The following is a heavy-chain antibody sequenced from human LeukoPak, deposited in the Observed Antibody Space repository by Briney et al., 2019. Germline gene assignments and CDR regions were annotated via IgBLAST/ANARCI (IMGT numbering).Heavy chain of an antibody. Sequence: SSETLSLTCIVSGGSISSYYWSWIRQPPGKGLEWIGEINHSGSTNYNPSLKSRVTISVDASKNQFSLKLSSVTAADTAVYYCARGVSGGNGSNFDYWGQGTLVTVSS. CDR1: GGSISSYY. CDR2: INHSGST. CDR3: ARGVSGGNGSNFDY. D-gene: IGHD1-26*01. V-gene: IGHV4-34*01. J-gene: IGHJ4*02.